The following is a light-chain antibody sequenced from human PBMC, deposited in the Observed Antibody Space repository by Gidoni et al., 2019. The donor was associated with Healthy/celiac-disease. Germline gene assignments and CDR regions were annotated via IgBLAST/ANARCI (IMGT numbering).Light chain of an antibody. CDR3: QHRSNWPRAT. J-gene: IGKJ1*01. Sequence: EIVLTQSPATLSLSPGERATLSCRASQSVNSYLAWYQQKPGQAPRLLIYDASTRATGIPARFSGSGSGTDFTLTISSLEPEDFAVYYCQHRSNWPRATFGQGTKVEIK. CDR2: DAS. CDR1: QSVNSY. V-gene: IGKV3-11*01.